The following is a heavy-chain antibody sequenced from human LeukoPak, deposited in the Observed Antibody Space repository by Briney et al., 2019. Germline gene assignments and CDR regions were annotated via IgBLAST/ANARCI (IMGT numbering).Heavy chain of an antibody. J-gene: IGHJ5*02. D-gene: IGHD6-19*01. Sequence: SETLSLTCTVSGGSISSSGYYWGWIRQPPGKGLEWIGSIYYSGSTYYNPSLKSRVTISVDTSKNQFSLKLSSATAADTAVYYCARHPSPSRSSGWYVGVWFDPWGQGTLVTVSS. CDR1: GGSISSSGYY. CDR3: ARHPSPSRSSGWYVGVWFDP. CDR2: IYYSGST. V-gene: IGHV4-39*01.